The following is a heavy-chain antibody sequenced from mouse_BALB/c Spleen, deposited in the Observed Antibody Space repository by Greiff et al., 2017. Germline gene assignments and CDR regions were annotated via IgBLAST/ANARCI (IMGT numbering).Heavy chain of an antibody. CDR1: GYSITSGYY. CDR2: ISYDGSN. J-gene: IGHJ2*01. D-gene: IGHD1-1*01. CDR3: ARGRDYYGSSYGYY. V-gene: IGHV3-6*02. Sequence: DVKLQESGPGLVKPSQSLSLTCSVTGYSITSGYYWNWIRQFPGNKLEWMGYISYDGSNNYNPSLKNRISITRDTSKNQFFLKLNSVTTEDTATYYGARGRDYYGSSYGYYWGQGTTLTVSS.